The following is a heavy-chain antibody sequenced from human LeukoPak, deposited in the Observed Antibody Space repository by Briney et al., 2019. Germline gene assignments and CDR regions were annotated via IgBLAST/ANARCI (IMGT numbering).Heavy chain of an antibody. CDR1: GFTFSNYA. J-gene: IGHJ4*02. CDR3: AKEGTYSSSHY. Sequence: GSLRLSCTASGFTFSNYAMSWVRQAPGKGLEWVSGISGSGGRTYYADSVKGRFTISRDNSKNTLYLQMNGLRAEDTAVYYRAKEGTYSSSHYWGQGTLVTVSS. D-gene: IGHD6-6*01. V-gene: IGHV3-23*01. CDR2: ISGSGGRT.